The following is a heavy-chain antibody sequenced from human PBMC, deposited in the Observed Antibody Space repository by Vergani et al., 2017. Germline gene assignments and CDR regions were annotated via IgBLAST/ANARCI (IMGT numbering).Heavy chain of an antibody. J-gene: IGHJ3*02. D-gene: IGHD4-23*01. CDR1: GGSISSSNW. Sequence: QVQLQESGPGLVKPPGTLSLTCAVSGGSISSSNWWSWVRQPPGKGLEWIGEISHSGSTNYNPSLKSRVTISVDKSKNQFSLKLSSVTAADTAVYYCAREKTTVVTPGAFDIWGQGTMVTVSS. V-gene: IGHV4-4*03. CDR2: ISHSGST. CDR3: AREKTTVVTPGAFDI.